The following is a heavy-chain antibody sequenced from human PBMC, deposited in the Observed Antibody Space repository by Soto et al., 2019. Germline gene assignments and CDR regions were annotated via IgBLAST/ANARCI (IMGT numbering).Heavy chain of an antibody. Sequence: GGSLRLSCTASGFTISSYALSWVRQAPGKGLEWVSAIAGSGGNTYHADSVKGRFTISRDNSKNTLYLQMKSLRAEDTAVYYCAKISPYCSSTSCSPNYYYYMDVWGKGTTVTVSS. CDR2: IAGSGGNT. CDR1: GFTISSYA. J-gene: IGHJ6*03. CDR3: AKISPYCSSTSCSPNYYYYMDV. V-gene: IGHV3-23*01. D-gene: IGHD2-2*01.